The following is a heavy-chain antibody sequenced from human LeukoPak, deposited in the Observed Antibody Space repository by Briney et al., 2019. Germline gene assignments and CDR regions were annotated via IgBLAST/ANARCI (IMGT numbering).Heavy chain of an antibody. CDR1: GFTVSRSF. CDR2: IYSGGST. J-gene: IGHJ4*02. V-gene: IGHV3-66*01. Sequence: PGGSLRLSCAAAGFTVSRSFMSWVRQAPGKGLEWVSVIYSGGSTYYADSVKDRFTISRDNSKNTLYLQMNSLRAEDTAVYYCAREVGEYSDKQGYFDYWGQGTLVTVSS. D-gene: IGHD5-12*01. CDR3: AREVGEYSDKQGYFDY.